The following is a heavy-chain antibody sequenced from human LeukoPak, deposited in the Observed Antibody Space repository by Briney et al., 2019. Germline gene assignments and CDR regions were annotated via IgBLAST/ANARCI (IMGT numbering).Heavy chain of an antibody. CDR3: ARDPSQLLWKEDYYYGMDV. V-gene: IGHV3-33*01. CDR1: GFTFSSYG. Sequence: SGGSLRLSCAASGFTFSSYGMHWVRQAPGKGLEWVAVIWYDGSNKYYADSVKGRFTISRDNSKNTLYLQMNSLRAEDTAVYYCARDPSQLLWKEDYYYGMDVWGKGTTVTVSS. J-gene: IGHJ6*04. CDR2: IWYDGSNK. D-gene: IGHD2-2*01.